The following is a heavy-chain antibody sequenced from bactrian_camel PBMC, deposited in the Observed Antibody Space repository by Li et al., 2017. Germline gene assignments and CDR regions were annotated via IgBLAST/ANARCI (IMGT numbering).Heavy chain of an antibody. CDR1: GRTRDSYC. CDR2: IDSDGRR. CDR3: STDIFATPGNFCAYDT. V-gene: IGHV3S55*01. J-gene: IGHJ4*01. D-gene: IGHD6*01. Sequence: HVQLVESGGGSVQAGGSLKLSCSASGRTRDSYCMGWFRQVPGKEREGIAGIDSDGRRTYAESVKGRFTISQDEAKSTLYLQMDNLKPEDTAMYLCSTDIFATPGNFCAYDTWGQGTQVTVS.